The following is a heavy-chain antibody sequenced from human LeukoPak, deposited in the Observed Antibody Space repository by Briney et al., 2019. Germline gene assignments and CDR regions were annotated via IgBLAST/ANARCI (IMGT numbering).Heavy chain of an antibody. CDR3: AKGHSEDGTGFDC. D-gene: IGHD1-14*01. CDR2: VSGSGRNT. J-gene: IGHJ4*02. CDR1: GGSVSSGTYY. Sequence: TSETLSLTCTVSGGSVSSGTYYWSWVRQAPGKGLQWVSTVSGSGRNTYYTDSVKGRFTVSRDNSKNTMFLQMTSLRAEDTAIYYCAKGHSEDGTGFDCWGQGTLVSVSS. V-gene: IGHV3-23*01.